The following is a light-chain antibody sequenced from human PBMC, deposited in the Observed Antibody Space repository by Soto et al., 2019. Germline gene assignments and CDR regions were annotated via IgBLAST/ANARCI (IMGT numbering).Light chain of an antibody. Sequence: QSALTQPASVSGSPGQSITISCTGTSSDVGGYNYVSWYQQHPGKAPKLMIYDVSNRPSGVSNRFSGSQSVNTASLTISGLQAEDEADYYCSSYTSSSTVVFGGGTKVTVL. J-gene: IGLJ2*01. CDR3: SSYTSSSTVV. CDR1: SSDVGGYNY. V-gene: IGLV2-14*01. CDR2: DVS.